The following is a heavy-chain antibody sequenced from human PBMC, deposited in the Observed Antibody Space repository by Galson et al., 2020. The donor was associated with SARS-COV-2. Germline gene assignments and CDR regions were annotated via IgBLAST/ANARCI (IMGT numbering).Heavy chain of an antibody. CDR3: AREGYDSTGYYYFALDY. CDR2: INPSSGDT. CDR1: GSTFTGYY. Sequence: ASLKVSCKASGSTFTGYYLHWVRQAPGQGLEWMGWINPSSGDTNYAQKFQGRVTMTRDTSISTAYMELSRLRSDDTAVYYCAREGYDSTGYYYFALDYWGQGTLVTVSS. D-gene: IGHD3-22*01. J-gene: IGHJ4*02. V-gene: IGHV1-2*02.